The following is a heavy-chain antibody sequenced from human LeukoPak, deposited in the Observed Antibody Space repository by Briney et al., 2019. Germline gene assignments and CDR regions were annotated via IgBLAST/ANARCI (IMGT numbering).Heavy chain of an antibody. J-gene: IGHJ4*02. CDR1: GYSFTNYW. CDR2: IYPGDSDT. Sequence: GESLKISCKGSGYSFTNYWIGWVRQKPGKGPDLMGIIYPGDSDTRYSPSFQGQVTISVDRSISTAYLQWSSLQASDTAMYYCARLGNYYGGFDDWGQGTLVTVSS. V-gene: IGHV5-51*01. D-gene: IGHD3-10*01. CDR3: ARLGNYYGGFDD.